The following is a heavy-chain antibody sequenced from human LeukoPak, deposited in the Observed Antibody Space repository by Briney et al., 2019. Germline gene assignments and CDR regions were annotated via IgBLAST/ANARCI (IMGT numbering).Heavy chain of an antibody. CDR1: GFTFSTYS. J-gene: IGHJ3*02. CDR3: ARDRLGYNGKTAIDAFDI. Sequence: GGSLRLSCAASGFTFSTYSMNWVRQAPGKGLEWVSYISSSSSTIYYADSVKGRFTISRDNSKNTLYLQMNSLTVEDTAVYYCARDRLGYNGKTAIDAFDIWGQGTMVTVSS. V-gene: IGHV3-48*01. CDR2: ISSSSSTI. D-gene: IGHD1-26*01.